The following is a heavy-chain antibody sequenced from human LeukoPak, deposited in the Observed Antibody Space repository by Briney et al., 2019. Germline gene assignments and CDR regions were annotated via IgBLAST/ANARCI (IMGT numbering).Heavy chain of an antibody. D-gene: IGHD3-10*01. CDR2: IKQDGSEK. V-gene: IGHV3-7*01. Sequence: GGSLRLSCAASGFTFSSYSMNWVRQAPGKGLEWVANIKQDGSEKYYVDSVKGRFTISRDNAKNTLYLQMNSLRAEDTAVYYCARVGRIGSGNRPFDYWGQGTLVTVSS. CDR1: GFTFSSYS. J-gene: IGHJ4*02. CDR3: ARVGRIGSGNRPFDY.